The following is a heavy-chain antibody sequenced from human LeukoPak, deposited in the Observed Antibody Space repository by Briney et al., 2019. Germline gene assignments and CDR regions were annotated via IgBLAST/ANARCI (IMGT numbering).Heavy chain of an antibody. J-gene: IGHJ5*02. CDR3: ARDRLSMYGDINWFDP. CDR2: ISYDGSNK. V-gene: IGHV3-30*01. D-gene: IGHD3-10*02. Sequence: GGSLRLSCAASGFTFSSYAMHWVRQAPGKGLEWVAVISYDGSNKYYADSVKGRFTISRDSSKNTLYLQMNSLRAEDTAVYYCARDRLSMYGDINWFDPWGQGTLVTVSS. CDR1: GFTFSSYA.